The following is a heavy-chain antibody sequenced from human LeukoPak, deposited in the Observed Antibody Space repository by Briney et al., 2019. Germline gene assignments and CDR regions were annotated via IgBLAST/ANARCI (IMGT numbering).Heavy chain of an antibody. Sequence: GGSLRLSCVASGFNLGDFWVNWLRQAPGKGLEWVANMNQDGRQTNYLDSAKGRFTISRDNARNSVYLQMDSLRDEDTSLYYCVRDQGDRTGSLWGQGTLVTVST. CDR3: VRDQGDRTGSL. V-gene: IGHV3-7*01. CDR1: GFNLGDFW. D-gene: IGHD2-15*01. J-gene: IGHJ4*02. CDR2: MNQDGRQT.